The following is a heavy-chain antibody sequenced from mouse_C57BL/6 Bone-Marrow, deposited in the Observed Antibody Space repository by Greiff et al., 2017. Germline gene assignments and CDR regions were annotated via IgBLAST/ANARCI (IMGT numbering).Heavy chain of an antibody. CDR2: ISSGSSTI. Sequence: EVMLVESGGGLVKPGGSLKLSCAASGFTFSDYGMHWVRQAPEKGLEWVAYISSGSSTIYYADTVKGRFTISRDNAKNTLFLQMTSLRSEDTAMYYCARSLRLAMDDWGKGTSVTVSS. CDR3: ARSLRLAMDD. D-gene: IGHD1-2*01. J-gene: IGHJ4*01. CDR1: GFTFSDYG. V-gene: IGHV5-17*01.